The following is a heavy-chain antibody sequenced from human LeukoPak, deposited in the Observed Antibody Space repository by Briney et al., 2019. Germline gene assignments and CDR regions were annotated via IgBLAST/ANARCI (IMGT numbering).Heavy chain of an antibody. Sequence: GASVKVSCKASGGTFSSYAISWVRQAPGQGLEWMGGIIPIFGTANYAQKFQGRVTITADESTSTAYMELSSLRSEDTAVYYCAGRTRYSSGWFDYWGQGTLVTVSS. CDR1: GGTFSSYA. V-gene: IGHV1-69*01. CDR2: IIPIFGTA. D-gene: IGHD6-19*01. CDR3: AGRTRYSSGWFDY. J-gene: IGHJ4*02.